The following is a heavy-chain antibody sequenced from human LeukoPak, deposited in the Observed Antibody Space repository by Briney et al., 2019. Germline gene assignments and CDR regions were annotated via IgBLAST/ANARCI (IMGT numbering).Heavy chain of an antibody. CDR1: GGSISSYY. D-gene: IGHD1-1*01. J-gene: IGHJ6*03. Sequence: SETLSLTCTVSGGSISSYYWSWIRQPPGKGLEWLGYIYYSGSTNYNPSLKSRVTISVDTSKNQFSLKLSSVTAADTAVYYCARDRHHYKGTYYYYMDVWGKGTTVTVSS. CDR2: IYYSGST. V-gene: IGHV4-59*01. CDR3: ARDRHHYKGTYYYYMDV.